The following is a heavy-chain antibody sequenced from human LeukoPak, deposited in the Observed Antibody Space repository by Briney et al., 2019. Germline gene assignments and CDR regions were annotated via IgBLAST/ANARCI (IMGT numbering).Heavy chain of an antibody. CDR3: AHNGVYCSSTSCYDY. Sequence: SGPALVKPTQTLTLTCTFSGLSLSTSGVGVGWIRQPPGKALEWLALIYWNDDKRYSPSLKSRLTITKDTSKNQVVLTMTNMDPVDTATYYCAHNGVYCSSTSCYDYWGQGTLVTVSS. CDR1: GLSLSTSGVG. J-gene: IGHJ4*02. D-gene: IGHD2-2*01. CDR2: IYWNDDK. V-gene: IGHV2-5*01.